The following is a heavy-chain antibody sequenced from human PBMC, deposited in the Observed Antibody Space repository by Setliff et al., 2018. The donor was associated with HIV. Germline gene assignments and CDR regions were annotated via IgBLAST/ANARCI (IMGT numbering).Heavy chain of an antibody. CDR2: IHTSGST. CDR1: GGSISSGSYY. Sequence: SETLSLTCTVSGGSISSGSYYWSWIRQPAGKGLEWIGRIHTSGSTNYNPSLKSRVTISLDTSKNQFSLKLSSVTAADTAVYYCAREGNYIWGNYHCTLGYWGQGTLVTVSS. D-gene: IGHD3-16*02. CDR3: AREGNYIWGNYHCTLGY. V-gene: IGHV4-61*02. J-gene: IGHJ4*02.